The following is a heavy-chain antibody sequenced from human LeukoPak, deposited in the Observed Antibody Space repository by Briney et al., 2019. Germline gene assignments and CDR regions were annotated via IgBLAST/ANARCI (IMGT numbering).Heavy chain of an antibody. J-gene: IGHJ3*02. Sequence: PSETPSLTCTVSGDSISSGDYYWSWIRQPAGKGLEWIGRIYTSGSTNYNPSLKSRVTISVDTSKNQFSLKLTSVTAADTAVYYCARGPYKYDGSGAFDIWGQGTMVTVSS. CDR3: ARGPYKYDGSGAFDI. V-gene: IGHV4-61*02. CDR2: IYTSGST. CDR1: GDSISSGDYY. D-gene: IGHD3-22*01.